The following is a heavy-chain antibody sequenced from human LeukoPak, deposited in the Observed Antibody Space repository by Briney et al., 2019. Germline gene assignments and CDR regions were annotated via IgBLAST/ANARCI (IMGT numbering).Heavy chain of an antibody. Sequence: SGTLSLTCAASGGSISSSNWWGWVRQPPGKGLEWIGETHHSGGINYNSSLKSRLTISVDKSKDQFSLTLSSVTAADTAVYYCARHYYYYMDVWGKGTTVTVSS. CDR3: ARHYYYYMDV. J-gene: IGHJ6*03. CDR1: GGSISSSNW. CDR2: THHSGGI. V-gene: IGHV4-4*02.